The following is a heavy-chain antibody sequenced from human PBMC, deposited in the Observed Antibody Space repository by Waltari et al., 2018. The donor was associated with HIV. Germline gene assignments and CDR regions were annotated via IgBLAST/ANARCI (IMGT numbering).Heavy chain of an antibody. Sequence: QVHLVPSGAELKKTGASVKLSCKASGYTFTNFRINWVRQAPGQGLEWMGWFNSYNGDTKYAQKFQDRVTMTTDTSTSTAYMELRSLRSDDTAVYYCARFFPTATTTGWYLDLWGPGTLVTMSS. CDR3: ARFFPTATTTGWYLDL. CDR2: FNSYNGDT. CDR1: GYTFTNFR. D-gene: IGHD4-17*01. J-gene: IGHJ2*01. V-gene: IGHV1-18*01.